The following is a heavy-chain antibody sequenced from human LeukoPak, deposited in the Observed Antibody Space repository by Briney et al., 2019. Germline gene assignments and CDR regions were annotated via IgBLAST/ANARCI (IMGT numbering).Heavy chain of an antibody. J-gene: IGHJ4*02. CDR1: GYTFASYW. D-gene: IGHD3-9*01. CDR2: IHPGDSDI. CDR3: ARPYDILTAYLAYFDF. Sequence: GESLKISCKGSGYTFASYWIAWVRQMPGKGLEWMGIIHPGDSDIRYSPSFQGQVTISADKSINTAYLQWSTLKASDTAMYYCARPYDILTAYLAYFDFWGQGSFVTVSS. V-gene: IGHV5-51*01.